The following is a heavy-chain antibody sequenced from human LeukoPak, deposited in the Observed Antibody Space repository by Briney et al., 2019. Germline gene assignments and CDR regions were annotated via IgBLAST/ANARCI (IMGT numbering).Heavy chain of an antibody. CDR2: INPSGGST. CDR3: ARGPLYCTNGVCYLKEYFQH. D-gene: IGHD2-8*01. CDR1: GYTFISYY. Sequence: ASVKVSCKASGYTFISYYMHWVRQAPGQGLEWMGIINPSGGSTSYAQKFQGRVTMTRDTSTSTVYMELSSLRSGDTAVYYCARGPLYCTNGVCYLKEYFQHWGQGTLVTVSS. J-gene: IGHJ1*01. V-gene: IGHV1-46*01.